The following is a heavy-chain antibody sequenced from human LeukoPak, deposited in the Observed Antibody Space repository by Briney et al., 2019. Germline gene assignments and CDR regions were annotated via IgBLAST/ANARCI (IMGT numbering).Heavy chain of an antibody. CDR1: GFTFTDHP. Sequence: GGSLRFSCAASGFTFTDHPMNWVRQAPGKGLEWISYIGGDGIAFYADSVKGRFTASKDDARKPMYLQMNSLRVEDTAVYYCAKDRANWAIDDWGQGTQVTVSS. J-gene: IGHJ4*02. CDR2: IGGDGIA. D-gene: IGHD3-16*01. CDR3: AKDRANWAIDD. V-gene: IGHV3-69-1*01.